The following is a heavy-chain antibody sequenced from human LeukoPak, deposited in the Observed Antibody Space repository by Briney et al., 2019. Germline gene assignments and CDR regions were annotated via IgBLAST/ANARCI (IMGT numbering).Heavy chain of an antibody. Sequence: GGSLRLSCAASGFTVSAKFMTWVRQTPGKGLEWISVIYSGGDTYYADSVKGRFTISRDNSKNTLYLQMNSLRAEDTAVYYCAKDHTKGLVTGFFDYWGQGTLVTVSS. V-gene: IGHV3-53*01. CDR2: IYSGGDT. J-gene: IGHJ4*02. CDR1: GFTVSAKF. CDR3: AKDHTKGLVTGFFDY. D-gene: IGHD2-21*02.